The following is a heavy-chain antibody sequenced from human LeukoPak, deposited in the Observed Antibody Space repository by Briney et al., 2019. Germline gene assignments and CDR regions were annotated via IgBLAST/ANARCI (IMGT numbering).Heavy chain of an antibody. CDR1: GYSISRGYY. Sequence: SETLSLTCTVSGYSISRGYYWGWIRQPPGKGLEWIGSIYHSGSTYYNPSLKSRVTISVDTSKIQFSLKLSSVTAADTAVYYCARISSGWYMGFAFDIWGQGTMVTVSS. J-gene: IGHJ3*02. V-gene: IGHV4-38-2*02. CDR2: IYHSGST. CDR3: ARISSGWYMGFAFDI. D-gene: IGHD6-19*01.